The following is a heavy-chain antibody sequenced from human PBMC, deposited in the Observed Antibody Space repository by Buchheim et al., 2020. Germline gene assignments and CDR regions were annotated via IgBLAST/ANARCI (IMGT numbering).Heavy chain of an antibody. Sequence: QLQLQESGPGLVKPSETLSLTCTVSGGSISSSSYYWGWIRQPPGKGLEWIGSIYYSGSAYYNPSLKSRVTISVDTSKNQFSLKLSSVTAADTAVYYCARCPSLGKGWFDPWGQGTL. V-gene: IGHV4-39*07. CDR2: IYYSGSA. CDR1: GGSISSSSYY. CDR3: ARCPSLGKGWFDP. J-gene: IGHJ5*02. D-gene: IGHD3-16*01.